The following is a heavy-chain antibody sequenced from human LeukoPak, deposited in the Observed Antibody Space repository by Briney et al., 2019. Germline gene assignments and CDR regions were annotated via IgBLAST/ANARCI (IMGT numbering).Heavy chain of an antibody. CDR2: IYYSGST. Sequence: SETLSLTCTVSGGSISSSSYYWGWIRQPPGKGLEWIGSIYYSGSTYYNPSLKSRVTISVDTSKNQFSLKLSSVTAAGTAVYYCARPKHVWGSYRRPDYWGQGTLVTVSS. CDR1: GGSISSSSYY. CDR3: ARPKHVWGSYRRPDY. D-gene: IGHD3-16*02. J-gene: IGHJ4*02. V-gene: IGHV4-39*01.